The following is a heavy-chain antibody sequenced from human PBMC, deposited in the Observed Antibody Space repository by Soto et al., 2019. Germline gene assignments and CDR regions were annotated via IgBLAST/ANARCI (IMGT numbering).Heavy chain of an antibody. V-gene: IGHV3-7*05. CDR2: IKQDGSEK. CDR3: ARTASTTGHGPYYYYYGMDV. Sequence: GGSLRLSCAASGFTFSSYWMSWVRQAPGKGLEWVANIKQDGSEKYYVDSVKGRFTISRDNAKNSLYLQMNSLRAEDTAVYYCARTASTTGHGPYYYYYGMDVWGQGTTVTVSS. J-gene: IGHJ6*02. D-gene: IGHD1-1*01. CDR1: GFTFSSYW.